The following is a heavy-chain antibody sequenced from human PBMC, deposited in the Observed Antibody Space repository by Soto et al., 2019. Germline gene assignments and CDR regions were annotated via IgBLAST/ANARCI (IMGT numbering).Heavy chain of an antibody. V-gene: IGHV1-18*01. D-gene: IGHD3-9*01. J-gene: IGHJ4*02. Sequence: ASVKVSCKASGYTFTSYGISWVRQAPGQGLEWMGWISAYNGNTNYGQKLQGRVTMTTDTSTSTAYMELRSLRSDDTAVYYCARDLPGTDYDILTGYYNLEFDYWGQGTLVTVSS. CDR1: GYTFTSYG. CDR2: ISAYNGNT. CDR3: ARDLPGTDYDILTGYYNLEFDY.